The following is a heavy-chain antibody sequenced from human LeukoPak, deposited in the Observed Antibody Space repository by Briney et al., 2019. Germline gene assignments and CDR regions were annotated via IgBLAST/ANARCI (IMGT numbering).Heavy chain of an antibody. CDR2: ISYDGSNK. Sequence: PGGSLRLSCAASGFTFSSYGMHWVRQAPGKGLEWVAVISYDGSNKYYADSVKGRFTISRDNSKNTLYLQMNSLRAEDTAVYYCAKDGYDFWSYYFDYWGQGTLVTVSS. CDR3: AKDGYDFWSYYFDY. D-gene: IGHD3-3*01. V-gene: IGHV3-30*18. J-gene: IGHJ4*02. CDR1: GFTFSSYG.